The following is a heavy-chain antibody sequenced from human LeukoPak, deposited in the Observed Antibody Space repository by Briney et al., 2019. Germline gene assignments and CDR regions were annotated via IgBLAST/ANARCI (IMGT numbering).Heavy chain of an antibody. J-gene: IGHJ4*02. D-gene: IGHD3-10*01. CDR3: ARSAPFYGARY. CDR1: GGSISSGGYY. V-gene: IGHV4-31*03. Sequence: SETLSLTCSVSGGSISSGGYYWNWIRQHPGKGLESIGCIYDSGSTYYNPSLKSRVTISVDTSKNQFSLKLNSVTAADTAVYYCARSAPFYGARYWGQGTLVTVSS. CDR2: IYDSGST.